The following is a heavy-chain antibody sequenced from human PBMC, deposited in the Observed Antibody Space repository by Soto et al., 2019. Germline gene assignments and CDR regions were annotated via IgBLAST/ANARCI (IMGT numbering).Heavy chain of an antibody. J-gene: IGHJ3*02. Sequence: PGGSLRLSCAASGFTFSSYAMSWIRQSPGKGLEWLGYIYDSGSTSYNPSLKSRVTMSMDTSKTQFSLNLSSVTAADTAVYFCAASYYAILTGHFAFDIWGHGTMVTVSS. D-gene: IGHD3-9*01. CDR1: GFTFSSYA. V-gene: IGHV4-59*01. CDR3: AASYYAILTGHFAFDI. CDR2: IYDSGST.